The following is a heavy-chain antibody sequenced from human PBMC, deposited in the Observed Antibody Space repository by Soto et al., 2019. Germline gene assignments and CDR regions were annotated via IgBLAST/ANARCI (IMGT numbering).Heavy chain of an antibody. CDR3: ASVAYYYDSSGYGYFDY. V-gene: IGHV4-30-4*01. Sequence: SETLSLTCTVSGGSISSGDYYWSWIRQPPGKGLEWIGYIYYSGSTYYNPSLKSRVTISVDTSKNQFSLKLSSVTAADTAVYYCASVAYYYDSSGYGYFDYWGQGILVTVSS. J-gene: IGHJ4*02. CDR1: GGSISSGDYY. D-gene: IGHD3-22*01. CDR2: IYYSGST.